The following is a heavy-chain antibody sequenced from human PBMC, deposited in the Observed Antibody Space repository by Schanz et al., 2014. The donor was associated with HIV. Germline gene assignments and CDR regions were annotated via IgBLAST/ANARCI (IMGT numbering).Heavy chain of an antibody. Sequence: EVQVLESGGGLVQPGGSLRLSCTGSGFTFSNYAMSWVRQAPGKGLEWVSGISGSGGGTYYADSVQGRFTTSRDNSKNTLYLQMNSLRAEDTAVYYCANEEVPNDYWGQGTLVTVSS. V-gene: IGHV3-23*01. CDR3: ANEEVPNDY. CDR1: GFTFSNYA. CDR2: ISGSGGGT. J-gene: IGHJ4*02.